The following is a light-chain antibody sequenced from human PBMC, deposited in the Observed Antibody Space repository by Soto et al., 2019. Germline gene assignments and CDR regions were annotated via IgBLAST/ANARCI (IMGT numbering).Light chain of an antibody. CDR2: EVI. CDR3: SSYTASSTYV. J-gene: IGLJ1*01. CDR1: SSDVGAYDY. V-gene: IGLV2-14*01. Sequence: QSALTQPASVSGSPGQSITISCTGTSSDVGAYDYVSWYQQHPGKAPKLMIYEVINRPSGVSNRFSGSKSGNTASLIISGLQAEDEADYYCSSYTASSTYVFGTGTKVTVL.